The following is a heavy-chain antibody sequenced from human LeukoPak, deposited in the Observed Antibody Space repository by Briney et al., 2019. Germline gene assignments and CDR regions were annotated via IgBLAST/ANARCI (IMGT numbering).Heavy chain of an antibody. Sequence: SSETLSLTCAVYSGSFSGYYWSWIRQPAGKGLEWIGRIYTSGSTNYNPSLKSRVTMSVDTSKNQFSLKLSSVTAADTAVYYCASSYYDFWSGSVDYYGMDVWGQGTTVTVSS. D-gene: IGHD3-3*01. J-gene: IGHJ6*02. CDR1: SGSFSGYY. CDR2: IYTSGST. CDR3: ASSYYDFWSGSVDYYGMDV. V-gene: IGHV4-59*10.